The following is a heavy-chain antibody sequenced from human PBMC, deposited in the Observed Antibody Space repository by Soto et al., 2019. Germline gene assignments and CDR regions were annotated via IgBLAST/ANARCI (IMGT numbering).Heavy chain of an antibody. J-gene: IGHJ4*02. V-gene: IGHV4-61*01. Sequence: PSETLSLTCTVSRGSFKCGSYSWSWIRQPPGKGLEWIGYVYHTGRTSYNPSLKSRVSISMDTSKNQFSLNLDSVTAADTAVYFCARDFAYFDSWGQGTLVTVS. CDR3: ARDFAYFDS. CDR1: RGSFKCGSYS. D-gene: IGHD3-3*01. CDR2: VYHTGRT.